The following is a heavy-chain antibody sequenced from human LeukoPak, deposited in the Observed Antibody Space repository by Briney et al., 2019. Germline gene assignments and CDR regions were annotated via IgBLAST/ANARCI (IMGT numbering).Heavy chain of an antibody. J-gene: IGHJ6*03. D-gene: IGHD4-17*01. CDR1: GGSFGGYY. CDR3: ARAVYYYYMDV. V-gene: IGHV4-34*01. Sequence: SETLSLTCAVYGGSFGGYYWSWIRQPPGKGLEWIGEINHSGSTNYNPSLKSRVTISVDTSKNQFSLKLSSVTAADTAVYYCARAVYYYYMDVWGKGTTVTVSS. CDR2: INHSGST.